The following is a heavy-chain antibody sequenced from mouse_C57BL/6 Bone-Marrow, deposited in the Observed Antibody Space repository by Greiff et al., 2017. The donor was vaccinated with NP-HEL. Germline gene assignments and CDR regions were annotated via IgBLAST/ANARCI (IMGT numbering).Heavy chain of an antibody. J-gene: IGHJ3*01. CDR1: GYTFTSYW. D-gene: IGHD4-1*01. CDR2: IHPNSGST. CDR3: ALTGAWFAY. V-gene: IGHV1-64*01. Sequence: QVQLKQPGAELVKPGASVKLSCKASGYTFTSYWMHWVKQRPGQGLEWIGMIHPNSGSTNYNEKFKSKATLTVDKSSSTAYMQLSSLTSEDSAVYYCALTGAWFAYWGQGTLVTVSA.